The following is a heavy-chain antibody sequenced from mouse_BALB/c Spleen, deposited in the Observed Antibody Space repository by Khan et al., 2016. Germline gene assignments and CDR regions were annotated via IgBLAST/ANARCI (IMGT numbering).Heavy chain of an antibody. D-gene: IGHD2-4*01. CDR1: GFNIKDTY. CDR2: IDPANGNT. CDR3: ARSRYDYDGDFAD. Sequence: VQLQQSGAELVKPGASVKLSCTASGFNIKDTYMHWVKQRPEQGLEWIGRIDPANGNTKYDPKFQGKATITADNSSNTAYLQLSSLTSEDTAVSDCARSRYDYDGDFADWGQGTLVTVSA. V-gene: IGHV14-3*02. J-gene: IGHJ3*01.